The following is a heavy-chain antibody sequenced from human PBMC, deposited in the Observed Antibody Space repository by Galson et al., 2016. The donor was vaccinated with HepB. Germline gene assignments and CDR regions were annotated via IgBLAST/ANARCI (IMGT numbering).Heavy chain of an antibody. CDR3: VRDRWGTLDV. V-gene: IGHV3-33*01. CDR1: GFTFSSFG. D-gene: IGHD3-16*01. J-gene: IGHJ6*02. CDR2: IWPHESNK. Sequence: SLRLSCAASGFTFSSFGMHWVRQAPGKGLEWVAVIWPHESNKYYADSVEGRFTISRDNSKNTLFLQMHSLRVEDTAVYYCVRDRWGTLDVWGQGTTVTVSS.